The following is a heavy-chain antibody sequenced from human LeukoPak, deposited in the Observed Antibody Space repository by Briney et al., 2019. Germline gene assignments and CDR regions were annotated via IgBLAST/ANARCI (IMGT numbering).Heavy chain of an antibody. CDR1: GFTFSSYW. V-gene: IGHV3-7*01. CDR3: AKLAKYFYGWETYYFFEH. D-gene: IGHD3-10*01. Sequence: GGSLRLSCVASGFTFSSYWMSWVRQAPGKGLEWVANINQDGSEKYDVDSAKGRFTISRDNAKNSLYLQMNSLRVEDTAVYYCAKLAKYFYGWETYYFFEHWGQGTPVTASS. CDR2: INQDGSEK. J-gene: IGHJ4*02.